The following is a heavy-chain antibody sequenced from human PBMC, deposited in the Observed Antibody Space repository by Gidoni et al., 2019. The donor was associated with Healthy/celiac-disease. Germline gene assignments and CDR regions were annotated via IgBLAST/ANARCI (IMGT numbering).Heavy chain of an antibody. CDR3: ASSGYCSGGSCPPRAFDI. CDR1: GGTFSSYA. J-gene: IGHJ3*02. D-gene: IGHD2-15*01. V-gene: IGHV1-69*01. Sequence: QVQLVQSGAEVKKPGSSVKVSCKASGGTFSSYAISWVRQAPGQGLEWMGGIIPIFGTANYAQKFQGRVTITADESTSTAYMELSSLRSEDTAVYYCASSGYCSGGSCPPRAFDIWGQGTMVTVSS. CDR2: IIPIFGTA.